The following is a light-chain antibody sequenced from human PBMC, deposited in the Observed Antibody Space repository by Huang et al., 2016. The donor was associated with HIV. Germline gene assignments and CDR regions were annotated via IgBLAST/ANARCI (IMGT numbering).Light chain of an antibody. V-gene: IGKV3-20*01. J-gene: IGKJ2*01. Sequence: EIVLTQSPGTLSLSPGERATLSCSANQTVTRRSLAWDQQRPGQAPRLLIAGASSRATGIPDRFSGSGSGTDFALTISGLEPEDFVIYYCHQYGRSPPTFGRGTKLEIK. CDR1: QTVTRRS. CDR2: GAS. CDR3: HQYGRSPPT.